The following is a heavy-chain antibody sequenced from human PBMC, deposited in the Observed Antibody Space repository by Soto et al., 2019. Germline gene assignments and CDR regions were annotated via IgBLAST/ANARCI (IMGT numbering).Heavy chain of an antibody. D-gene: IGHD3-22*01. CDR2: IYHSGST. CDR1: GGSISSGGYS. CDR3: VGSGYSPFDY. V-gene: IGHV4-30-2*01. Sequence: SETLSLTCAVSGGSISSGGYSWSWIRQPPGKGLEWIGYIYHSGSTYYNPSLKSRVTISVDRSKNQFSLKLSSVTAADTAVYYCVGSGYSPFDYWGQGTLVTVSS. J-gene: IGHJ4*02.